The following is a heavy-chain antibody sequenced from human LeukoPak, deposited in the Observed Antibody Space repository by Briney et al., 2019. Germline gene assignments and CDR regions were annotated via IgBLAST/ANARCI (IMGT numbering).Heavy chain of an antibody. Sequence: ASVKVSCKASGYTFTSYGISWVRQAPGQGLEWMGWISAYNGNTNYAQKLQGRVTMTTDTSTSTAYMELRSLRSDDTAVYYCARVSPRSIAAAGNSDYWGQGTLVTVSS. CDR3: ARVSPRSIAAAGNSDY. CDR2: ISAYNGNT. D-gene: IGHD6-13*01. V-gene: IGHV1-18*01. J-gene: IGHJ4*02. CDR1: GYTFTSYG.